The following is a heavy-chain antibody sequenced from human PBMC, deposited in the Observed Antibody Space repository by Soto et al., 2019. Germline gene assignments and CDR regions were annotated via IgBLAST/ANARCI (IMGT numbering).Heavy chain of an antibody. J-gene: IGHJ4*02. CDR2: ISAYNGNK. CDR3: ARALGQLLVGY. CDR1: GYSFTSYG. Sequence: QVQLVQSGAEVKKPGASVKVSCKASGYSFTSYGISWVRQAPGQGLEWMGWISAYNGNKKYAQKLQGRVTMTTDTAVSIAYMELRSLRSDDTAVYYCARALGQLLVGYWGQGALVTVSS. V-gene: IGHV1-18*01. D-gene: IGHD6-13*01.